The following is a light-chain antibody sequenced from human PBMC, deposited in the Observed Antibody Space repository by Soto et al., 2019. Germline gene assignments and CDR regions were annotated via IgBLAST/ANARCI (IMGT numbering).Light chain of an antibody. Sequence: EIVMTQSPATLSVSPGERATLSCRASQSVYSNVAWYQQRPGQAPRLLIYRASSRATGIPARFSGSGSGTEFTLNISSLQYEDFAVYYCQHYKNLWAFGQGTKVEIK. CDR2: RAS. J-gene: IGKJ1*01. V-gene: IGKV3-15*01. CDR3: QHYKNLWA. CDR1: QSVYSN.